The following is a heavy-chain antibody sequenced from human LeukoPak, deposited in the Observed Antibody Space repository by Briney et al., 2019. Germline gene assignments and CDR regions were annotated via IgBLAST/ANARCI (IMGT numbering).Heavy chain of an antibody. V-gene: IGHV3-30*03. CDR3: ASDGSDTAMVN. CDR1: GFTFSSYG. J-gene: IGHJ4*02. D-gene: IGHD5-18*01. Sequence: GRSLRLSCAASGFTFSSYGMHWVRQAPGKGLEWVAVISYDGSNKYYADSVKGRFTISRDNSKNTLYLQMNSLRAEDTAVYYCASDGSDTAMVNWGQGTLVTVSS. CDR2: ISYDGSNK.